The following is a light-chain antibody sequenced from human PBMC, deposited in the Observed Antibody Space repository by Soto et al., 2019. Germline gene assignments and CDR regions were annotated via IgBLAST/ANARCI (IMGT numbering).Light chain of an antibody. CDR2: AAS. V-gene: IGKV3-15*01. CDR3: QQYDIATG. J-gene: IGKJ4*01. Sequence: EVVMTQSPASLSVSPGARATLSCRASESVSTNLAWYQQKPGQPPRLLIYAASTRATGVPARFSGRGSGTEFTLAISSLQSEDFAVYYCQQYDIATGFGGGTKVEI. CDR1: ESVSTN.